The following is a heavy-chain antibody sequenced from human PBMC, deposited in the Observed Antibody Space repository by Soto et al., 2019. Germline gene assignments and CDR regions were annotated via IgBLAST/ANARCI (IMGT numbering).Heavy chain of an antibody. D-gene: IGHD2-8*01. CDR2: ITGSGRDT. V-gene: IGHV3-23*01. J-gene: IGHJ4*02. CDR1: GFTFRNNV. Sequence: GGSLRLSCAASGFTFRNNVLSWVRQAPGKGLDWVSGITGSGRDTYYADSVKGQFTISRDNSKNMVFLQMNSLRAEDTALYYCAKNGQDNSPSAIDSWGPGTLVTVSS. CDR3: AKNGQDNSPSAIDS.